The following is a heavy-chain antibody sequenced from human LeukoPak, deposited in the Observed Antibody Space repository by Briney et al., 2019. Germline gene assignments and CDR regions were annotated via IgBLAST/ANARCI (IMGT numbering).Heavy chain of an antibody. CDR3: ASERGGATSSRKFPVPFEY. CDR2: IKQDGSEK. J-gene: IGHJ4*02. V-gene: IGHV3-7*01. Sequence: GGSLRLSCAASGFSVSGYWMSWVRQAPGKGLEWVANIKQDGSEKNNVDSVKGRFTISRDNANNSLYLQMNRLRAEDTAVYYCASERGGATSSRKFPVPFEYWGQGALVTV. D-gene: IGHD1-26*01. CDR1: GFSVSGYW.